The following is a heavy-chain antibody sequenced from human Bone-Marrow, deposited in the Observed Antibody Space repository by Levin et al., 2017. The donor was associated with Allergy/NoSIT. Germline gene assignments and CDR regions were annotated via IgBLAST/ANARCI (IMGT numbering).Heavy chain of an antibody. CDR3: ARGYCSGNCSPTYYFDY. J-gene: IGHJ4*02. CDR1: GFTFNSYS. Sequence: GGSLRLSCAASGFTFNSYSMNWVRQAPGKGLEWVSSISSSSNYIFYADSVRGRFTISRDNAKNSLFLRINSLRAEDTAVYFCARGYCSGNCSPTYYFDYWGQGTLVTVSS. D-gene: IGHD2-21*02. CDR2: ISSSSNYI. V-gene: IGHV3-21*01.